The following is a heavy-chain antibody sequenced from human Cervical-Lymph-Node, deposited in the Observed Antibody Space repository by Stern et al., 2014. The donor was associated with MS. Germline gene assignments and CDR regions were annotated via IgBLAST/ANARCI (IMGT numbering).Heavy chain of an antibody. CDR3: ARARVGDYARSPHLDS. V-gene: IGHV3-21*01. Sequence: EVQLVESGGGLVKPGESLSLSCAASGFTFRHSSINWVRHAPGKGLEWISSLSNNATHTYYSDSVEGRFTISRDSAKDSVSLHMVSLRAEDTAVYYCARARVGDYARSPHLDSWGQGTLVTVSS. J-gene: IGHJ4*02. CDR1: GFTFRHSS. CDR2: LSNNATHT. D-gene: IGHD4-17*01.